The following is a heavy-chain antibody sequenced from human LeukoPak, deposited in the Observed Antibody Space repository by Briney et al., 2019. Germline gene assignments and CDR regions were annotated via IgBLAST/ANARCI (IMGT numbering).Heavy chain of an antibody. CDR2: VGDSGAHT. D-gene: IGHD2-15*01. J-gene: IGHJ4*02. V-gene: IGHV3-23*01. CDR3: AKDPGGGYCSGGSCTY. Sequence: GGSLRLSCAASGFTFSNYAMSWVRQAPGKGLEWASGVGDSGAHTFYADSVKGRFTISRDNSKNTVYLQMNSLRAEDTAVYYCAKDPGGGYCSGGSCTYWGQGTLVTVSP. CDR1: GFTFSNYA.